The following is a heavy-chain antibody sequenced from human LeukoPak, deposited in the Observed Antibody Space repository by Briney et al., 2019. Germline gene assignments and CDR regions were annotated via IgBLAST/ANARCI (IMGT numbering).Heavy chain of an antibody. Sequence: GESLNISCKGSGYTFTSYWIGWVRQMPGKGLEWMGIIYPGDSDTRYSPSFQGQVTISADKSISTAYLQWSSLKASDTAMYYCARHQIVGATRSPFDYWGQGTLVTVSS. V-gene: IGHV5-51*01. CDR2: IYPGDSDT. CDR3: ARHQIVGATRSPFDY. J-gene: IGHJ4*02. CDR1: GYTFTSYW. D-gene: IGHD1-26*01.